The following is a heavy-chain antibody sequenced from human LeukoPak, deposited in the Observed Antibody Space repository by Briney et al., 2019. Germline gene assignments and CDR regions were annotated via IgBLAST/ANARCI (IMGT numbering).Heavy chain of an antibody. D-gene: IGHD6-25*01. CDR1: GFTFRSYW. CDR3: VRGTGYLLFDS. Sequence: PGGSLRLSCAPSGFTFRSYWMHWVRQAPGKGLVWVSRISSDGSRTTYADTVKGRFTVSRDNAKDTLYLQMNSLTVEDTAMYYCVRGTGYLLFDSWGQGTLVTVSS. CDR2: ISSDGSRT. V-gene: IGHV3-74*01. J-gene: IGHJ4*02.